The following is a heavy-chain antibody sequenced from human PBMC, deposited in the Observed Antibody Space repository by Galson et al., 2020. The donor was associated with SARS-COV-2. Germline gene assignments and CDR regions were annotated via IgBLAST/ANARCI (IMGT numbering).Heavy chain of an antibody. Sequence: ETSETLSLTCTVSGGSISSSSYYWGYIRQPPGKGLEWIGSIYYTGRSQYNPSLKSRVTISVDTSKNQFSLRLSSVTAADTAVYYCARHEYATYCRGGCSLWGRGTLVTVSS. V-gene: IGHV4-39*01. J-gene: IGHJ2*01. CDR3: ARHEYATYCRGGCSL. D-gene: IGHD2-15*01. CDR2: IYYTGRS. CDR1: GGSISSSSYY.